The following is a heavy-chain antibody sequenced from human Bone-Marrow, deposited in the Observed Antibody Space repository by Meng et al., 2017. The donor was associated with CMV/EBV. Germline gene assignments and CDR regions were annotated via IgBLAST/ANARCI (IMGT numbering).Heavy chain of an antibody. J-gene: IGHJ4*02. CDR2: INPNSGGT. D-gene: IGHD1-26*01. V-gene: IGHV1-2*02. CDR3: TRGVGATFGPIDC. CDR1: GYTFTGYY. Sequence: ASVKVSCKASGYTFTGYYMHWVRQAPGQGLEWMGWINPNSGGTNYAQKFQGRVTMTRDTSISKAYMGLSRLRSNAPAVYYCTRGVGATFGPIDCWGQGTLVTVSS.